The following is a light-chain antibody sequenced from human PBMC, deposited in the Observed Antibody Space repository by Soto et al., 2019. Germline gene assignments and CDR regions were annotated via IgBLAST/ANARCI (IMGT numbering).Light chain of an antibody. CDR2: WAS. CDR3: QQYYTTLS. Sequence: DIVMTQSLDSLAVSLGERATINCKSSQSVLYNSDNKNYLAWYQQKAGQPPKLLIYWASTRDSGVPDRFSGSGSGADFTLTINNLQAEDVAVYYCQQYYTTLSFGGGTKLEIK. CDR1: QSVLYNSDNKNY. J-gene: IGKJ4*01. V-gene: IGKV4-1*01.